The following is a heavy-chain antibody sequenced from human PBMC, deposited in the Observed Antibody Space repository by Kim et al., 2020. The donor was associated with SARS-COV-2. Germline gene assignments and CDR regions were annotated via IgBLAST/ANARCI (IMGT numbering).Heavy chain of an antibody. Sequence: YIDYVKGRFAISRDSSKKTLYLQMNSLTAEDTAVYYCARDSNSYDSSFDYWGQGTLVTVSS. D-gene: IGHD3-22*01. CDR3: ARDSNSYDSSFDY. J-gene: IGHJ4*02. V-gene: IGHV3-23*03.